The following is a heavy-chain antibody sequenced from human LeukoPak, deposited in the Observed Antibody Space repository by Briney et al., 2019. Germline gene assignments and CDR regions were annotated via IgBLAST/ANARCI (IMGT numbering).Heavy chain of an antibody. CDR3: AKDGSSSAHY. CDR1: GFTFSSYG. CDR2: IRYDGSNK. J-gene: IGHJ4*02. D-gene: IGHD6-13*01. Sequence: GGSLRLTCAASGFTFSSYGMHWVRQAPGKGLEWVAFIRYDGSNKYYADSVKGRFTISRDNSKNTLYLQMNSLRAEDTAVYYCAKDGSSSAHYWGQGTLVTVSS. V-gene: IGHV3-30*02.